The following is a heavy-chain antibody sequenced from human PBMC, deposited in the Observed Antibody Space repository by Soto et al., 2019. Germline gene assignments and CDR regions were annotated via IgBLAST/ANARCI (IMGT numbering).Heavy chain of an antibody. CDR1: GGSVSSGSYY. D-gene: IGHD1-1*01. CDR2: IYYSGST. Sequence: SGTLSLTCTVSGGSVSSGSYYWSWIRQPPGKGLEWIGYIYYSGSTNYNPSLKSRVTISVDTSKHQFSLKLSSVTAADTAVYYCARTELERNYYYYGMDVWGQGTTVPVSS. CDR3: ARTELERNYYYYGMDV. J-gene: IGHJ6*02. V-gene: IGHV4-61*01.